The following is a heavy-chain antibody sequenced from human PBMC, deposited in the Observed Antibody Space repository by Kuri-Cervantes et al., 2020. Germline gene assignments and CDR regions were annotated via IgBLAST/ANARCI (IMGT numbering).Heavy chain of an antibody. Sequence: ASVKVSCKASGYTFTSYDINWVRQAPGKGLEWMGGFDPEDGETIYAQKFQGRVTMTEDTPTDTAYMELSSLRSEDTAVYYCATDLYYDSSGPLGSLDAFDIWGQGTMVTVSS. CDR1: GYTFTSYD. CDR3: ATDLYYDSSGPLGSLDAFDI. J-gene: IGHJ3*02. V-gene: IGHV1-24*01. CDR2: FDPEDGET. D-gene: IGHD3-22*01.